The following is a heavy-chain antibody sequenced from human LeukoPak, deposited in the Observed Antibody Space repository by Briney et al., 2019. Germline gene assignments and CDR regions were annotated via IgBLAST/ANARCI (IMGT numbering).Heavy chain of an antibody. D-gene: IGHD3-16*01. CDR2: IKPDGSEK. CDR1: GFTFSTYW. V-gene: IGHV3-7*02. Sequence: GGSLRLSCEASGFTFSTYWMSWVRQAPGKGLEWVANIKPDGSEKDYVDSLKGRFTISRDNAKDSLHLQVNSLRDEDTAVYYCASFGVPYGVDVWGQGTTVTVSS. CDR3: ASFGVPYGVDV. J-gene: IGHJ6*02.